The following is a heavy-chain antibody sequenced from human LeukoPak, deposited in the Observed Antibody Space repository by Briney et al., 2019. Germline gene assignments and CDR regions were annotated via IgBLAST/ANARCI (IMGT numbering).Heavy chain of an antibody. D-gene: IGHD3-10*01. CDR2: FDPEDGET. Sequence: ASVKVSCKVSGYTLTELSMHWVRQAPGKGLEWMGGFDPEDGETIYAQKFQGRVTMTEDTSTDTAYMELSSLRSEDTAVYCCATFFLGRRGEFDYWDQGTLVTVSS. CDR3: ATFFLGRRGEFDY. J-gene: IGHJ4*02. V-gene: IGHV1-24*01. CDR1: GYTLTELS.